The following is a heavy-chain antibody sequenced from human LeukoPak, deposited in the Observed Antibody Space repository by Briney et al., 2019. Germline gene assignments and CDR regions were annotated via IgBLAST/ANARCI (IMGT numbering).Heavy chain of an antibody. CDR3: ARDREYYYGSGSYRTLDY. Sequence: GGSLRLSCAASGFTFSSYSMNWVRQAPGKGLEWVSSITSSSSYIYYADSVKGRFTISRDNAKNSLYLQMSSLRAEDTAVYYCARDREYYYGSGSYRTLDYWGQGTLVTVSS. V-gene: IGHV3-21*01. CDR1: GFTFSSYS. D-gene: IGHD3-10*01. CDR2: ITSSSSYI. J-gene: IGHJ4*02.